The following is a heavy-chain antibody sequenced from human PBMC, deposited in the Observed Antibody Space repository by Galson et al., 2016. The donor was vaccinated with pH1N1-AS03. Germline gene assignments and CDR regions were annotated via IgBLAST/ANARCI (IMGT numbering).Heavy chain of an antibody. Sequence: ETLSLTCTVFGGSISSYYWTWIRQPPGKGLEWIGHIYYSGGTNYNPSLKSRVTISVDTSKNQFSLKLSSVTAADTAVYYCARFRSSWTFYYGLDVWGQGTTVTVSS. J-gene: IGHJ6*02. D-gene: IGHD6-13*01. CDR2: IYYSGGT. CDR3: ARFRSSWTFYYGLDV. V-gene: IGHV4-59*01. CDR1: GGSISSYY.